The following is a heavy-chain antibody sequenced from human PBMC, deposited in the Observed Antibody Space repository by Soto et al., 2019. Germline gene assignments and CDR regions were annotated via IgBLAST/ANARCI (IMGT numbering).Heavy chain of an antibody. J-gene: IGHJ1*01. CDR3: AIYDSSGSRGFQH. D-gene: IGHD3-22*01. V-gene: IGHV4-31*03. Sequence: QVQLQESGPGLVKPSQTLSLTCTVSGGSISSGGYYWSRIRQHPGKGLEWIGYIYYSGSTYYNPSLKSRVTISVDTSKNQFSMKLSSVTAADTAVYYCAIYDSSGSRGFQHWGQGTLGTVSS. CDR1: GGSISSGGYY. CDR2: IYYSGST.